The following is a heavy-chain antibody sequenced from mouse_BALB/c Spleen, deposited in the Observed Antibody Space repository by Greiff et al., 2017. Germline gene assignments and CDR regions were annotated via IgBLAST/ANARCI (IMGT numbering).Heavy chain of an antibody. CDR2: ISSGGGST. CDR1: GFAFSSYD. J-gene: IGHJ1*01. V-gene: IGHV5-12-1*01. D-gene: IGHD1-1*01. CDR3: ARHRDYGSIWYFDV. Sequence: DVQLVESGGGLVKPGGSLKLSCAASGFAFSSYDMSWVRQTPEKRLEWVAYISSGGGSTYYPDTVKGRFTISRDNAKNTLYLQMSSLKSEDTAMYYCARHRDYGSIWYFDVWGAGTTVTVSS.